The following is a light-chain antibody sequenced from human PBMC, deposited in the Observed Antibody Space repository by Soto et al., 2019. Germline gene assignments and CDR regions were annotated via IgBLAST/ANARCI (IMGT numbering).Light chain of an antibody. Sequence: DIQVTQSPSTLSASVGDSVTITCRASQSINYWLAWYQQKPGKAPRLLIYGASSLQSGVPSRFSGSGSETEFTLTISSLQHDDFATYYCQQYDGHFGQGTKLEVK. J-gene: IGKJ2*01. CDR2: GAS. V-gene: IGKV1-5*01. CDR3: QQYDGH. CDR1: QSINYW.